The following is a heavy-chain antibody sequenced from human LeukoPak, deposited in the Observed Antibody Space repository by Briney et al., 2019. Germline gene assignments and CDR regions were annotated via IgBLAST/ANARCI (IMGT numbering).Heavy chain of an antibody. CDR1: GGSISSGSYY. V-gene: IGHV4-61*02. Sequence: SETLSLTXTVSGGSISSGSYYWSWIRQPAGKGLEWIGRIYTSGSTNYNPSLKSRVTISVDTSKNQFSLKLSSVTAADTAVYYCARAQTRYSGSYYVDYWGQGTLVTVSS. CDR2: IYTSGST. J-gene: IGHJ4*02. D-gene: IGHD1-26*01. CDR3: ARAQTRYSGSYYVDY.